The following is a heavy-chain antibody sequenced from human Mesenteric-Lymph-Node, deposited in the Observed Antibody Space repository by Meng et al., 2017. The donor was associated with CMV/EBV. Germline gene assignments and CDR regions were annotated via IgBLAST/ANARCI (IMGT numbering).Heavy chain of an antibody. J-gene: IGHJ3*02. CDR2: ISYDGSNK. CDR3: ARDPETARPPDAFDI. CDR1: GFTFSSYA. Sequence: GESLKISCAASGFTFSSYAMHWVRQAPGKGLEWVAVISYDGSNKYYADSVKGRFTISRDNSKNTLYLQMNSLRAEDTAVYYCARDPETARPPDAFDIWGQGTLVTVSS. D-gene: IGHD6-6*01. V-gene: IGHV3-30-3*01.